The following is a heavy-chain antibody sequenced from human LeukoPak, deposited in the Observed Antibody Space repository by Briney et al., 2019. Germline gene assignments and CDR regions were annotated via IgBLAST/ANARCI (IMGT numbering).Heavy chain of an antibody. J-gene: IGHJ4*02. D-gene: IGHD2-8*01. CDR1: GFMFRSYG. Sequence: GESLRLSCTASGFMFRSYGMDWVRQAPGKGLEWVAFISDNAGDQYYGDTVRGRATVSRDNVRKALFLQIDSLRPEDTAVYYCVKDSEEMVPRGYLDYWGKGTLITVSS. V-gene: IGHV3-30*02. CDR3: VKDSEEMVPRGYLDY. CDR2: ISDNAGDQ.